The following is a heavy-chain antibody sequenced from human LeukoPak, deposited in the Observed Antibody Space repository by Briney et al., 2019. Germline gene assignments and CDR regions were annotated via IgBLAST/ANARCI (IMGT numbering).Heavy chain of an antibody. J-gene: IGHJ6*02. Sequence: ASVKVSCKASGYTFTSYDINWVRQATGQGLEWMGWMNPNSGNTGYAQKFQGRVTMTRNTSISTAYMELSSLRSDDTAVYYCARGRAGSGYYYGTDVWGQGTTVTVSS. CDR3: ARGRAGSGYYYGTDV. D-gene: IGHD2-8*02. CDR1: GYTFTSYD. V-gene: IGHV1-8*01. CDR2: MNPNSGNT.